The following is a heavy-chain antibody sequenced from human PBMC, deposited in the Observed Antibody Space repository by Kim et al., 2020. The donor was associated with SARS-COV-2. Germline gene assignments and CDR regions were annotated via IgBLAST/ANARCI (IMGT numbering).Heavy chain of an antibody. Sequence: GSEKNYLDSVKGRFTISRDNAKNSLSLQMSSLRAEDTAVYYCARTYSPFDYWGQGILVTVSS. CDR2: GSEK. V-gene: IGHV3-7*03. J-gene: IGHJ4*02. CDR3: ARTYSPFDY. D-gene: IGHD6-13*01.